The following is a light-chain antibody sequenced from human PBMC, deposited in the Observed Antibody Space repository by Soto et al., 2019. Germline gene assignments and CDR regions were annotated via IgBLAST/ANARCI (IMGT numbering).Light chain of an antibody. J-gene: IGKJ1*01. Sequence: EIVLTQSPVTLSLSPGXRATLSCRASQSVSSTLLTWYQQKPGQAPRLLIYGVSSRATGIPDRFSGSGSGTDFTLTISRLEPEDFAVYFCQHYGDSSWTFGQGTKVDIK. CDR2: GVS. CDR1: QSVSSTL. V-gene: IGKV3-20*01. CDR3: QHYGDSSWT.